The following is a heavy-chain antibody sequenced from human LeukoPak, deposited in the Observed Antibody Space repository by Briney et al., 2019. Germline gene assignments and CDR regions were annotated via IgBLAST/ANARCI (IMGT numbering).Heavy chain of an antibody. J-gene: IGHJ4*02. D-gene: IGHD5-12*01. CDR3: ASSRGYDVGGYFDY. CDR2: IIPIFGTA. CDR1: GGTFSSYA. Sequence: ASVKVSCKASGGTFSSYAISWVQQAPGQGLEWMGGIIPIFGTANYAQKFQDRVTITRDTSASTAYMELSSLRSEDTAVYYCASSRGYDVGGYFDYWGQGTLVTVSS. V-gene: IGHV1-69*05.